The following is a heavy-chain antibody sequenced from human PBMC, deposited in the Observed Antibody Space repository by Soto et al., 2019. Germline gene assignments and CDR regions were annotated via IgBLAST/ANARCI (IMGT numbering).Heavy chain of an antibody. J-gene: IGHJ4*02. CDR2: IWYDGSNK. CDR1: GFTFSSYG. Sequence: GGSLRLSCAASGFTFSSYGMHWVRQAPGKGLEWVAVIWYDGSNKYYADSVKGRFTISRDNSKNTLYLQMNSLRAEDTAVYYCARDTGGLVGATGFDYWGQGTLVTVSS. V-gene: IGHV3-33*01. CDR3: ARDTGGLVGATGFDY. D-gene: IGHD1-26*01.